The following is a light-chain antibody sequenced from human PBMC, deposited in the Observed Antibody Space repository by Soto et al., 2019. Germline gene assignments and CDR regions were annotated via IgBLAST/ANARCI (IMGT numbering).Light chain of an antibody. CDR3: QQYGISPRSCT. CDR1: QSVSSGS. J-gene: IGKJ1*01. V-gene: IGKV3-20*01. Sequence: EIVLTQSPVTLSLSPGERATLSCRASQSVSSGSLAWYQQKPGQAPRLLIHGASSRATGIPDRFSGSGSGTDFTLTISRLEPEDFGMYYCQQYGISPRSCTFGQGTQVEIK. CDR2: GAS.